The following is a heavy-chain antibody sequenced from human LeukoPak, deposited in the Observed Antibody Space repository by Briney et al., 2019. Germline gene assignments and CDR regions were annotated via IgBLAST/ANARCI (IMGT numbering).Heavy chain of an antibody. V-gene: IGHV4-59*01. J-gene: IGHJ4*02. CDR2: IYYRVTS. CDR3: ARAVGGDGSGSL. Sequence: SETLSLTCTVSGDSISTYYWSWIRQPPGKGLEWIGYIYYRVTSDYNPSLKSRVTMSVDMSTRQISLKLSSVTAADTAVYCCARAVGGDGSGSLWGPGTLVTVSS. D-gene: IGHD3-10*01. CDR1: GDSISTYY.